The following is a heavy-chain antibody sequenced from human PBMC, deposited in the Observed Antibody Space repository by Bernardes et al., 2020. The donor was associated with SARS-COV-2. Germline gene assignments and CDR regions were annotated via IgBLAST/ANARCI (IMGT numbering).Heavy chain of an antibody. CDR2: IKQDGSEK. CDR3: AREESVRYFDWLPRDPNFDY. Sequence: GGSLRLSCAASGFTFSSYWMSWVRQAPGKGLEWVANIKQDGSEKYYVDSVKGRFTISRDNAKNSLYLQMNSLRAEDTAVYYCAREESVRYFDWLPRDPNFDYWGQGTLVTVSS. D-gene: IGHD3-9*01. J-gene: IGHJ4*02. V-gene: IGHV3-7*05. CDR1: GFTFSSYW.